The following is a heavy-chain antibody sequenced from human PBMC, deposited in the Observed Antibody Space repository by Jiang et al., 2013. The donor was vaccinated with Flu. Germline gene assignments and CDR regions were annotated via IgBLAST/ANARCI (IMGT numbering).Heavy chain of an antibody. CDR1: GFSLNTTGMC. CDR3: ARMVRGALYWYLDL. D-gene: IGHD3-10*01. Sequence: TQTLTLTCTFSGFSLNTTGMCVTWIRQPPGKALEWLARIDWDDDKYYSKSLKTRLTISKDTSKNQVVLTMTNMDPADTATYYCARMVRGALYWYLDLWGRGTLVTVSS. CDR2: IDWDDDK. V-gene: IGHV2-70*11. J-gene: IGHJ2*01.